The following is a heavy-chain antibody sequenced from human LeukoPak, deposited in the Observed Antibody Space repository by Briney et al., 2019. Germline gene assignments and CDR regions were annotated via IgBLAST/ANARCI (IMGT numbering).Heavy chain of an antibody. V-gene: IGHV4-34*01. CDR3: ASLRGDYADAFDI. J-gene: IGHJ3*02. CDR1: GGSFSGYY. Sequence: SETLSLTCAVYGGSFSGYYWSWIRQPPGKGLEWIGEINHSGSTNYNPSLKSRVTIPVDTSKNQFSLKLSSVTAADTAVYYCASLRGDYADAFDIWGQGTMVTVSS. D-gene: IGHD4-17*01. CDR2: INHSGST.